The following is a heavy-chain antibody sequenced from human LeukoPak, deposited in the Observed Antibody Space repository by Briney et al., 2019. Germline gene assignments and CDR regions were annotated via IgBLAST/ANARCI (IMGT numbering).Heavy chain of an antibody. D-gene: IGHD6-19*01. CDR2: INPNSGGT. J-gene: IGHJ4*02. CDR1: GYTFTGYY. Sequence: ASVRVSCKASGYTFTGYYMHWVRQAPGQGGGWMGWINPNSGGTNYAQKFQGRVTMTRDTSISTAYMELSRLRSDDTAVYYCARSVFLIRRIAVAGTADYWGQGTLVTVSS. CDR3: ARSVFLIRRIAVAGTADY. V-gene: IGHV1-2*02.